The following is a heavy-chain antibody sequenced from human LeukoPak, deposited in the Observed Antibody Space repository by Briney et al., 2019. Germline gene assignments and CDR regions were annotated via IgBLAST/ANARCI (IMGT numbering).Heavy chain of an antibody. V-gene: IGHV4-59*08. D-gene: IGHD5-18*01. Sequence: SETLSLTCTVSGGSISSYYWSWIRQPPGKGLEWIGYIYYSGSTNYNPSLKSRVTISVDTSKNQFSLKLSSVTAADTAVYYCARNYMDTAMVTFDPWGQGTLVTVSS. J-gene: IGHJ5*02. CDR1: GGSISSYY. CDR2: IYYSGST. CDR3: ARNYMDTAMVTFDP.